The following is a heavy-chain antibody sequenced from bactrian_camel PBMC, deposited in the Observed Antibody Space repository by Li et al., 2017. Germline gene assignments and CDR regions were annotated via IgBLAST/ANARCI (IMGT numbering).Heavy chain of an antibody. CDR2: VDNFGRT. D-gene: IGHD2*01. CDR3: AAAAGGDVCNVNRTDFTA. J-gene: IGHJ6*01. Sequence: HVQLVESGGGAVQAGGSLRLSCVASGYIYSSHCMAWYRQTPGKKREVVATVDNFGRTSLANFARGRFIISLDNYKNIIYLHMNSVKPEDSAMYYCAAAAGGDVCNVNRTDFTAWGQGTQVTVS. CDR1: GYIYSSHC. V-gene: IGHV3S53*01.